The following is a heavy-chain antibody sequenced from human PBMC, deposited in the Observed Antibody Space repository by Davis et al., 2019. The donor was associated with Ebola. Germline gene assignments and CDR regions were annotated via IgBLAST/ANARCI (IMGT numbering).Heavy chain of an antibody. CDR1: KFTLSSYW. J-gene: IGHJ4*02. CDR2: IKKDEVQK. Sequence: GESLKISCAASKFTLSSYWMSWVRQAPGKGLEWVATIKKDEVQKFYVDSVKGRFIISRDNARNSLYLQMNSLKNEDTAVYYCARLVSGYWGQGTLVSVSS. D-gene: IGHD6-25*01. CDR3: ARLVSGY. V-gene: IGHV3-7*03.